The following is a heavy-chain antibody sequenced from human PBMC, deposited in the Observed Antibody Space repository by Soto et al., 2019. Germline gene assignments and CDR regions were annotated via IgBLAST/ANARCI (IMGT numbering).Heavy chain of an antibody. CDR1: GGTFSSNT. Sequence: GASVKVSCKASGGTFSSNTISWVRQAPGQGLEWMGRIIPILGIANYAQKFQGRVTITADKSTSTAYMELSSLRSEDTAVYYCASTGDGYYDILTGYQYYFDYWGQGTLVTVSS. J-gene: IGHJ4*02. CDR2: IIPILGIA. V-gene: IGHV1-69*02. CDR3: ASTGDGYYDILTGYQYYFDY. D-gene: IGHD3-9*01.